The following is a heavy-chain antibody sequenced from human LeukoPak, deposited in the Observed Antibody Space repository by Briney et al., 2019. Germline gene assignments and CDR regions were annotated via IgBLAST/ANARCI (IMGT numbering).Heavy chain of an antibody. J-gene: IGHJ6*02. V-gene: IGHV1-8*01. D-gene: IGHD3-3*01. CDR2: MNPNSGNT. Sequence: ASVKVSCKASGYTFTSYDINWVRHATGQGLEWMGWMNPNSGNTGYAQKFQGRVTMTRNTSISTAYMELSSLRSEDTAVYYCARGGVTIFGVDNYYYYGMDVWGQGTTATVSS. CDR3: ARGGVTIFGVDNYYYYGMDV. CDR1: GYTFTSYD.